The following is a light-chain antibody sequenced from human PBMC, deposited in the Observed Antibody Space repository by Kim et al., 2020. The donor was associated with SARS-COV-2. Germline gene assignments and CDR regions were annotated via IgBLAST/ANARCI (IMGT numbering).Light chain of an antibody. CDR1: QDINTY. V-gene: IGKV1-16*01. J-gene: IGKJ4*01. CDR2: GVS. Sequence: DIQMTQSPPSLSASVGERVTITCRASQDINTYLGWFQQKPGKAPKSLMYGVSTLQGGVPSRFSGSGSGTYFTLTISSPQPEDFAIYYYQQYENYPLTFGGGTKVDIK. CDR3: QQYENYPLT.